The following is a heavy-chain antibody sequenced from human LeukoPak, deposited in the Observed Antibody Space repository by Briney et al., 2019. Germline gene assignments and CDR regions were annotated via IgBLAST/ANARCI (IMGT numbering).Heavy chain of an antibody. J-gene: IGHJ5*02. D-gene: IGHD2-15*01. V-gene: IGHV3-23*01. CDR3: AKTQGYYDA. Sequence: GGSLRLSCVASRFTFSNYAMSWVRQAPGKGLELVSGIYGSDDKTVYGDAVKGRFTISRDNSKNTLYLQMNSLRADDTAAYYCAKTQGYYDAWGQGALVTVSS. CDR2: IYGSDDKT. CDR1: RFTFSNYA.